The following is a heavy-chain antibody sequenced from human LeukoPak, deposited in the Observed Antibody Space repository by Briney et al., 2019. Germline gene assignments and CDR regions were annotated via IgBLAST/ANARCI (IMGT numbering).Heavy chain of an antibody. CDR2: IYYSGST. J-gene: IGHJ3*02. CDR3: ARLFPSYDYVWGSYRINAFDI. Sequence: SETLSFTCTVSGGSISSYYWSWIRQPPGKGLEWIGYIYYSGSTNYNPSLKSRVTISVDTSKNQFSLKLSSVTAADTAVYYCARLFPSYDYVWGSYRINAFDIWGQGTMVTVSS. CDR1: GGSISSYY. D-gene: IGHD3-16*02. V-gene: IGHV4-59*08.